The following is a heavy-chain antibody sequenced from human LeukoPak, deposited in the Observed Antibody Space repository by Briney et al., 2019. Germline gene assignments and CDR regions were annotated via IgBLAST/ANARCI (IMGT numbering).Heavy chain of an antibody. J-gene: IGHJ4*02. CDR2: MNPNCGNT. CDR3: ARGTRIYDSSGYYNPPYDY. Sequence: ASVKVSCKASGYTFTSYDINWVRQATGQGLEWMGWMNPNCGNTGYAQKFQGRVTMTRNTSISTAYMELSSLRSEDTAVYYCARGTRIYDSSGYYNPPYDYWGQGTLVTVSS. CDR1: GYTFTSYD. V-gene: IGHV1-8*01. D-gene: IGHD3-22*01.